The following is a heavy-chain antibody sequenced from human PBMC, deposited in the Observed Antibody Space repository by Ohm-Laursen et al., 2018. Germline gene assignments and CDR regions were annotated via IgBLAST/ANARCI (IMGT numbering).Heavy chain of an antibody. J-gene: IGHJ4*02. V-gene: IGHV3-9*01. Sequence: SLRLSCSASGFTFSRYAMSWVRQAPGKGLEWVSGISWNSGSIGYADSVKGRFTISRDNAKNSPYLQMNSLRAEDTALYYCAKDMEPNYGDQTPHLDYWGQGTLVTVSS. D-gene: IGHD4-17*01. CDR2: ISWNSGSI. CDR3: AKDMEPNYGDQTPHLDY. CDR1: GFTFSRYA.